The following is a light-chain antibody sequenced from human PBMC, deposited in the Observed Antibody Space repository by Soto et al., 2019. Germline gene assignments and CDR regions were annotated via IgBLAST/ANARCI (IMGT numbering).Light chain of an antibody. CDR2: DAS. V-gene: IGKV1-5*01. J-gene: IGKJ1*01. CDR3: QQYNSIPGT. CDR1: QSISSW. Sequence: DIQMTQSPSTLSASVGDRVTITCRASQSISSWLAWYQQKPGKAPKLLIYDASSLESVVPSRFSGSGSGTEFTLTISSLQPDDFATYYCQQYNSIPGTFGQGTKVEIK.